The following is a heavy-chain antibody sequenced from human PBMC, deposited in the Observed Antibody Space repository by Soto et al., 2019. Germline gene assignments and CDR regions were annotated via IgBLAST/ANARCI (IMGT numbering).Heavy chain of an antibody. J-gene: IGHJ6*03. Sequence: QVQLQESGPGLVKPSETLSLTCTVSGGSISSYYWSWIRQPPGKGLEWIGYIYYSGSTNYNPSLKSRVTISVDTSKNQFSLKLSSVTAADTAVYYCARDGPHITMVRGVILYYYYMDVWGKGTTVTVSS. V-gene: IGHV4-59*01. D-gene: IGHD3-10*01. CDR3: ARDGPHITMVRGVILYYYYMDV. CDR2: IYYSGST. CDR1: GGSISSYY.